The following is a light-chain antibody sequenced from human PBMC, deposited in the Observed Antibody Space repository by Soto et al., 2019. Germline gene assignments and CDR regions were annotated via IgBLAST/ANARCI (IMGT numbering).Light chain of an antibody. V-gene: IGLV2-14*01. Sequence: QSALTQPASVSGSPGQSITISCTGTSSDVGVSNYVSWYQQHPGKAPKLMIYEVSNRPSGVSNRFSGYNSGNTAALTISGLQAEEEADYYCSSYTSSSIDYVFGTGTKLTVL. J-gene: IGLJ1*01. CDR2: EVS. CDR1: SSDVGVSNY. CDR3: SSYTSSSIDYV.